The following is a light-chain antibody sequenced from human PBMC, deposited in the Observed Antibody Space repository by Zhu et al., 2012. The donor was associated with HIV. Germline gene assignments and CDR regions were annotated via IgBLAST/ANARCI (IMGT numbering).Light chain of an antibody. V-gene: IGKV3D-15*01. Sequence: EIVLTQSPGTLSLSPGERATLFCRASQTVSANYLAWYQQTPGQAPRLLIYAASSRATGIPDRFSGSGSGTEFTLTISSLQSEDFAVYYCQQYNNWLSFGGGTKVEIK. CDR3: QQYNNWLS. J-gene: IGKJ4*01. CDR2: AAS. CDR1: QTVSAN.